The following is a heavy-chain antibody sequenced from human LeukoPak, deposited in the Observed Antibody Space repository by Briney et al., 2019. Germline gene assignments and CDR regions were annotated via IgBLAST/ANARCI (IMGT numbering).Heavy chain of an antibody. CDR1: GFTFSKSA. J-gene: IGHJ4*02. CDR2: ISYDGRNK. Sequence: GGSLRLSCAASGFTFSKSAIHWVRQAPGKGLEWVAVISYDGRNKYYADSVKGRFTISRDNSNNTLYLQMNSLRAEDTAVYHCAKAGLADYWGQGTLVTVSS. CDR3: AKAGLADY. V-gene: IGHV3-30*04.